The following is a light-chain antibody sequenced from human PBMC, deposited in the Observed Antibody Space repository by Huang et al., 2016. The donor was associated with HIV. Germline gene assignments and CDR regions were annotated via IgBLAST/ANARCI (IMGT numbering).Light chain of an antibody. CDR1: QSVRRY. Sequence: EIVLTQSPATLSLYPGERATLSCRASQSVRRYLALYQQKPGQAPRLLIYEASNRATGIPARFSGSGSVTDFTLPISSLEPEDFAVYYCQQRSNWPGYTFGQGTKLEIK. CDR3: QQRSNWPGYT. J-gene: IGKJ2*01. V-gene: IGKV3-11*01. CDR2: EAS.